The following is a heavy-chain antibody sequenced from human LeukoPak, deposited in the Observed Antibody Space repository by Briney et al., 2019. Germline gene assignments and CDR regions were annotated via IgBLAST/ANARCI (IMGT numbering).Heavy chain of an antibody. CDR2: IIPIFGTA. V-gene: IGHV1-69*05. Sequence: SVKVSCKASGGTFSSYAISWVRQAPGQGLEWLGGIIPIFGTANYAQKFQGRVTITTDESTSTAYMELSSLRSEDTAVYYCARETMVRGVIPLYYFDYWGQGTLVTVSS. D-gene: IGHD3-10*01. CDR1: GGTFSSYA. J-gene: IGHJ4*02. CDR3: ARETMVRGVIPLYYFDY.